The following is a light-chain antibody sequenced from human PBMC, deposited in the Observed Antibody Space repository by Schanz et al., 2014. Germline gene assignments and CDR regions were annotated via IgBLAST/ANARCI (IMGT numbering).Light chain of an antibody. CDR3: SSYSTSSTLL. J-gene: IGLJ2*01. V-gene: IGLV2-14*02. Sequence: QSVLTQPASVSGSPGQSITISCTGTSSDIGSYNLVSWYQQHPDKAPKLMIYEGSKRPSGVSNRFSGSKSGNTASLTISGLQAEDEADYYCSSYSTSSTLLFGGGTKLTVL. CDR2: EGS. CDR1: SSDIGSYNL.